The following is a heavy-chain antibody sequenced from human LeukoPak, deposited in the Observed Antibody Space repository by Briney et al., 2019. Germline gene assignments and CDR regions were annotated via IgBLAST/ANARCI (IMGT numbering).Heavy chain of an antibody. CDR3: ARQGDTAMVPNWFDP. D-gene: IGHD5-18*01. CDR2: IYPGDSDT. J-gene: IGHJ5*02. CDR1: GYSFTSYW. V-gene: IGHV5-51*01. Sequence: GESLKISCKGSGYSFTSYWIGWVRQMPGKGLEWMGIIYPGDSDTRYSPSFQGQVTISADKSISTAYLQWSSLKASDTAMYYCARQGDTAMVPNWFDPWSQGTLVTVSS.